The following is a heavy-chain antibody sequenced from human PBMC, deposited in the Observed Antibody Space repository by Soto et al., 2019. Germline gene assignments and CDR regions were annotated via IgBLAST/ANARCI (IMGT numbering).Heavy chain of an antibody. V-gene: IGHV4-39*01. CDR1: GGSISSSSYY. D-gene: IGHD3-22*01. Sequence: PSETLSLTCTVSGGSISSSSYYWGWIRQPPGKGLEWIGSIYYSGSTYYNPSLKSRVTISVDTSKNQFSLKLSSVTAADTAVYYCARHSPDYYDSSGYLDYWGQGTLVTVSS. CDR3: ARHSPDYYDSSGYLDY. CDR2: IYYSGST. J-gene: IGHJ4*02.